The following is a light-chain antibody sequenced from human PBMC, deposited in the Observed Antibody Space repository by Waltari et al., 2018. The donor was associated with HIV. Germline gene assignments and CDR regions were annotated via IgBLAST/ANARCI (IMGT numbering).Light chain of an antibody. CDR3: SSYTTRKTYV. V-gene: IGLV2-14*01. CDR1: TSDVGTYKY. CDR2: EVS. J-gene: IGLJ1*01. Sequence: QSPLTQPASVSGSPGQSITFSCTGTTSDVGTYKYGSWYQQYPGRAPKLMNYEVSNRPSGVSNRFSGSKSGNTAPLTISGLQAEDEADYYCSSYTTRKTYVFGTGTKVTVL.